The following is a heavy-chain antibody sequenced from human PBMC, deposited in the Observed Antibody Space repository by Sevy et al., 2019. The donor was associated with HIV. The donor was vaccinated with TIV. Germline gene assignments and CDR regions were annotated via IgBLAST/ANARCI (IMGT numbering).Heavy chain of an antibody. CDR1: GGSINSDH. CDR2: VYYTGGT. J-gene: IGHJ3*02. Sequence: SETLSLTCTVSGGSINSDHWNWIRQPPGKGLEWIWYVYYTGGTNYNPSLKNRVTISVDRTKNQFSLKLTSVTAADTAVYYCAGRNDFDIWGQGTMVTVSS. V-gene: IGHV4-59*08. CDR3: AGRNDFDI.